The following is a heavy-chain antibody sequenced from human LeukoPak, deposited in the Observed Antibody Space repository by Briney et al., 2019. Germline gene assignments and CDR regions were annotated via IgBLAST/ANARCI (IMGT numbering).Heavy chain of an antibody. CDR1: GFSFSGSA. J-gene: IGHJ4*02. Sequence: GGSLRLSCAASGFSFSGSAIHWVRQASGKGLEWVGRIRSKANSYATAYTASVKGRFTISRDDSKNVAYLQMNSLKTEDTAVYYCTRHEGNNPKMFDYWGQGTLVTVS. CDR3: TRHEGNNPKMFDY. CDR2: IRSKANSYAT. V-gene: IGHV3-73*01. D-gene: IGHD1/OR15-1a*01.